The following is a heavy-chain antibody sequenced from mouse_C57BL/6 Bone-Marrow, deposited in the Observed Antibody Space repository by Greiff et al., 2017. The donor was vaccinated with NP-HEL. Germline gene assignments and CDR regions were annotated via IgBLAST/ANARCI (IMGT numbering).Heavy chain of an antibody. CDR3: APYDYDGYFDY. CDR1: GYTFTGYW. V-gene: IGHV1-9*01. Sequence: QVQLQQPGTELVKPGASVKLSCKATGYTFTGYWIEWVKQRPGHGLAWIGEILPGSGSTNYNEKFKGKATFTADTSSNTAYMQLSSLTTEDSAIYYCAPYDYDGYFDYWGQGTTLTVSS. CDR2: ILPGSGST. J-gene: IGHJ2*01. D-gene: IGHD2-4*01.